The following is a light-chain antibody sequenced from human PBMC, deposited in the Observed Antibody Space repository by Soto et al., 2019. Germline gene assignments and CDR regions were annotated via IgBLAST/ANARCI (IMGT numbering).Light chain of an antibody. V-gene: IGLV2-14*03. J-gene: IGLJ3*02. CDR1: SSDVGGYDY. CDR3: SSFASKTPVL. Sequence: QSALTQPASVSGSLGQSITISCTGTSSDVGGYDYVSWYQQHPGKAPKLMIFDVTNRPSGISYRFSGSKSGNTASLTISGLQAEDEGDYYCSSFASKTPVLFGGGTKLTVL. CDR2: DVT.